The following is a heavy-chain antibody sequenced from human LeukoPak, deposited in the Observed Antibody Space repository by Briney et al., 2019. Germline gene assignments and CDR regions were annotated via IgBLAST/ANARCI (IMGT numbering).Heavy chain of an antibody. CDR2: ISGSGGST. CDR1: GFTFSSYA. Sequence: QPGGSLRLSCAASGFTFSSYAMSWVRQAPGKGLEWVSAISGSGGSTYYADSVKGRFTISRDNSKNTLYLQMNNLRAEDTAVYYCAKEPYYYDSSGYRRHFDYWGQGTLVTVSS. D-gene: IGHD3-22*01. V-gene: IGHV3-23*01. J-gene: IGHJ4*02. CDR3: AKEPYYYDSSGYRRHFDY.